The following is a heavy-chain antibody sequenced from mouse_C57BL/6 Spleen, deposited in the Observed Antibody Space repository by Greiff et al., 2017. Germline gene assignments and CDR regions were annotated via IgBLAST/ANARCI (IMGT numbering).Heavy chain of an antibody. V-gene: IGHV1-26*01. CDR3: ARHGYGSSGY. D-gene: IGHD1-1*01. CDR2: INPNNGGT. CDR1: GYTFTDYY. Sequence: VQLQQSGPELVKPGASVKISCKASGYTFTDYYMNWVKQSHGKSLEWIGDINPNNGGTSYNQKFKGKATLTVDKSSSTAYMELRSLTSEDSAVYYCARHGYGSSGYGGQGTTLTVSS. J-gene: IGHJ2*01.